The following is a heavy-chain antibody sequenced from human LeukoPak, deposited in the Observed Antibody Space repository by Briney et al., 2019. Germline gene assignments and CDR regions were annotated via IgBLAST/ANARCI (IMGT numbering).Heavy chain of an antibody. CDR3: ARDADTSAFYWYFDL. CDR2: MWADGSKT. V-gene: IGHV3-33*01. D-gene: IGHD1-26*01. J-gene: IGHJ2*01. Sequence: GGSLRLSCTASGFPLSNYGMHWVRQAPGKGLELVALMWADGSKTSYANSVKGRFTISRDISRNTLCLQMNSLRAEDTALYYCARDADTSAFYWYFDLWGRGTLVTVSS. CDR1: GFPLSNYG.